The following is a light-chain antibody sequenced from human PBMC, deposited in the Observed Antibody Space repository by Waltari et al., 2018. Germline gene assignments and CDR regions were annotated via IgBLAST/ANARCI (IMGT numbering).Light chain of an antibody. CDR2: GNS. Sequence: QSVLTQPPSVSGAPGQRVTIPRTGRGSNIGAGYDLHGYHQVPGTAPKLPISGNSKRPSWVPDRFSGPKSGTSASLAITGLQAEDEADYYCQSYDSSLSGSVFGGGTKLTVL. J-gene: IGLJ2*01. CDR3: QSYDSSLSGSV. V-gene: IGLV1-40*01. CDR1: GSNIGAGYD.